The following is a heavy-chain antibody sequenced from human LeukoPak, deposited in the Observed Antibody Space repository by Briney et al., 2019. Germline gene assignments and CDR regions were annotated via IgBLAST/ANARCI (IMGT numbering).Heavy chain of an antibody. CDR2: ISSSSTI. V-gene: IGHV3-48*01. D-gene: IGHD3-9*01. CDR1: GFTFSSYS. Sequence: AGGSLRLSCAASGFTFSSYSMNWVRQAPGKGLEWVSYISSSSTIYYADSVKGRFTISRDNAKNSLYLQMNSLRAEDTAVYYCARDSSPYYDILTGRTRYNWFDPWGQGTLVTVSS. CDR3: ARDSSPYYDILTGRTRYNWFDP. J-gene: IGHJ5*02.